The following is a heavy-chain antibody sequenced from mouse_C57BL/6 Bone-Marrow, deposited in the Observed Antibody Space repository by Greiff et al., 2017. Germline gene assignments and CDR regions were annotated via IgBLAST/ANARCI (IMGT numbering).Heavy chain of an antibody. J-gene: IGHJ3*01. CDR3: ARHGDDYGGFAY. CDR1: GFTFSDYG. D-gene: IGHD2-4*01. V-gene: IGHV5-15*01. CDR2: ISNLAYSI. Sequence: EVKLVESGGGLVQPGGSLKLSCAASGFTFSDYGMAWVRQAPRKGPAWVAFISNLAYSIYYADTVTGRFTFSRENAKSTLYLEMSSLRSEDTAMYYCARHGDDYGGFAYWGQGTLVTVSA.